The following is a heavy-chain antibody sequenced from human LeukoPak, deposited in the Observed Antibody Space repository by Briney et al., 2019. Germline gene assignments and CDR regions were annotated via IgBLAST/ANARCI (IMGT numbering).Heavy chain of an antibody. CDR2: INPNSGGT. Sequence: ASVKVSCKASGYTFTGYYMHWVRQAPGQGLEWMGWINPNSGGTNYAQKFQGRVTMTRDTSISTAYMELSSLRSDDTAVYYCARADMSSDYTPNDYWGQGTLVTVSS. CDR1: GYTFTGYY. J-gene: IGHJ4*02. D-gene: IGHD3-3*01. V-gene: IGHV1-2*02. CDR3: ARADMSSDYTPNDY.